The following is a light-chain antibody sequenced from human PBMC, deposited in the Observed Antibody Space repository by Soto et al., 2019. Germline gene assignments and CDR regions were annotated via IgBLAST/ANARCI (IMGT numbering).Light chain of an antibody. Sequence: VMTQSPATLSVSPGERATLSCRASLSVGTNLAWYQQKPGQPPRLLIYGATTRATGIPARFSGSGSGTAFTITISSSQSEDFSVYYCQHHNNWPPGTFGQGTRVEIK. V-gene: IGKV3-15*01. J-gene: IGKJ1*01. CDR1: LSVGTN. CDR3: QHHNNWPPGT. CDR2: GAT.